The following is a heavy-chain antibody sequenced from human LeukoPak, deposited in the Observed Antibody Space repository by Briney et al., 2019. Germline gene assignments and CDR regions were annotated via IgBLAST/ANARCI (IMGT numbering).Heavy chain of an antibody. V-gene: IGHV4-59*08. CDR3: ARHREMDSYEAFDM. D-gene: IGHD5-24*01. CDR2: IVYSGST. CDR1: GGSISSYY. Sequence: SETLSLTCTVSGGSISSYYWSWIRQPPGQGLEWIGFIVYSGSTNYNPSLKSRVTISIDTSNNQLSLKLSSVTAADTAAYYCARHREMDSYEAFDMWGQGTMVTVSS. J-gene: IGHJ3*02.